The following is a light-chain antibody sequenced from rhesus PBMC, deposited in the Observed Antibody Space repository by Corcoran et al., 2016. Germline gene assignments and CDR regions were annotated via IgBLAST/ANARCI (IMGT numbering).Light chain of an antibody. CDR3: QQHNSHPYS. J-gene: IGKJ2*01. Sequence: DIQMTQSPSSLSASVGDTVTITCRASQGLTSYLNWFQQKPRKAPKLLIYAKSSLQSGVPSRFSGSGSGTDFTLTISRLQPEYFATYYCQQHNSHPYSFGQGTKVEIK. V-gene: IGKV1-28*02. CDR2: AKS. CDR1: QGLTSY.